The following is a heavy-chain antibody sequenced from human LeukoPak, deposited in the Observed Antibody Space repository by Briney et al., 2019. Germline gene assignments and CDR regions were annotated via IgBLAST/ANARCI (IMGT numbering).Heavy chain of an antibody. CDR1: GGSISRSSYF. CDR2: IYDSGST. CDR3: ARHAIFGVIITRSNWFDS. V-gene: IGHV4-39*01. D-gene: IGHD3-3*01. Sequence: SETLSLTCTVSGGSISRSSYFWGWIRQPPGKGLEWIGSIYDSGSTHYSPSLKSRVTLSVDTSKNQFSLKLTSVTAAGTAVYYCARHAIFGVIITRSNWFDSWGQGTLVTVSS. J-gene: IGHJ5*01.